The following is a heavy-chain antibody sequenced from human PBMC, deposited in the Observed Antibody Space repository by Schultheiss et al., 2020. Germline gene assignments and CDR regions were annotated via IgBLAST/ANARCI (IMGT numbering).Heavy chain of an antibody. CDR3: ARDRGGGWYSS. CDR1: GGSISSYY. Sequence: SETLSLTCTVSGGSISSYYWSWIRQPPGKGLEWIGRIYTSGSTNYNPSLKSRVTMSVDTSKNQFSLQLNSVTPEDTAVYYCARDRGGGWYSSWGQGTLVTVSS. V-gene: IGHV4-4*07. CDR2: IYTSGST. J-gene: IGHJ4*02. D-gene: IGHD6-19*01.